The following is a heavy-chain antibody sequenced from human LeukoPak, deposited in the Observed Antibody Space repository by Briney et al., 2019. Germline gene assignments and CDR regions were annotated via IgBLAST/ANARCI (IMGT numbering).Heavy chain of an antibody. CDR3: AKDQDYYDSSGYSV. J-gene: IGHJ4*02. Sequence: GGSLRLSCAASGFTFSSYAMSWVRQAPGKGLEWVSAISGSGGSIYYADSVKGRFTISRDNSKNTLYLQMNSLRAEDTAVYYCAKDQDYYDSSGYSVWGQGTLVTVSS. D-gene: IGHD3-22*01. CDR1: GFTFSSYA. V-gene: IGHV3-23*01. CDR2: ISGSGGSI.